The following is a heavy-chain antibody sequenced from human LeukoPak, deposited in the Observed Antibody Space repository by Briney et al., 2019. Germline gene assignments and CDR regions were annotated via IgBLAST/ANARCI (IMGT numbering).Heavy chain of an antibody. CDR3: AKLLYGSGSYPPYFDY. V-gene: IGHV3-53*01. J-gene: IGHJ4*02. Sequence: GGSLRLSCAASGFTVSSNYMSWVRQAPGKGLEWVSVLYSGGSTYYADSVKGRFTISRDNSKNTLYLQMNSLRAEDTAVYYCAKLLYGSGSYPPYFDYWGQGTLVTVSS. CDR1: GFTVSSNY. D-gene: IGHD3-10*01. CDR2: LYSGGST.